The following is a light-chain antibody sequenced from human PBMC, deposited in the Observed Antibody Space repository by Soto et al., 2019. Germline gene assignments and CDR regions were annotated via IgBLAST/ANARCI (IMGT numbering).Light chain of an antibody. CDR2: WAS. Sequence: IVMTQSPDSLAVSLGERATINCKSSQSVLFSSNNKNYLAWYRQKPGQPPKLLIYWASIRESGVPDRISGSRSGTDFTPTLSSLQAEDVAIYYCQQYYSTPPYTFGQGTKLEIK. CDR1: QSVLFSSNNKNY. V-gene: IGKV4-1*01. J-gene: IGKJ2*01. CDR3: QQYYSTPPYT.